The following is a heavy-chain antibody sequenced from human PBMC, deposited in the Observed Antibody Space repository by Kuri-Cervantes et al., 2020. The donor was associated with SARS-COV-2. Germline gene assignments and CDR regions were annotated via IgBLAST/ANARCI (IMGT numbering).Heavy chain of an antibody. D-gene: IGHD6-6*01. Sequence: LSLTCAASGFTFRSYDMHWVRQATGKGLEWVSAIGTAGDTYYPGSVKGRFTISRENAKNSLYLQMNSLRAGDTAVYYCARGGARGAARRLSTPHWFDPWGQGTLVTVSS. CDR2: IGTAGDT. CDR1: GFTFRSYD. V-gene: IGHV3-13*04. J-gene: IGHJ5*02. CDR3: ARGGARGAARRLSTPHWFDP.